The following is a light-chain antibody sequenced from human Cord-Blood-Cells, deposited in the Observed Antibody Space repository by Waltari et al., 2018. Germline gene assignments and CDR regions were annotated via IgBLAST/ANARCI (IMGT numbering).Light chain of an antibody. V-gene: IGKV3-11*01. CDR3: QQRSNWLT. CDR1: QSVSSY. CDR2: DAY. Sequence: IVFTHSPATLSLSPGERATLSCRASQSVSSYLAWYQQKPGQAPRLLIYDAYNRATGIPARFSGSGSGTDFTLTISSREPEDFAVYYCQQRSNWLTFGGGTKVEIK. J-gene: IGKJ4*01.